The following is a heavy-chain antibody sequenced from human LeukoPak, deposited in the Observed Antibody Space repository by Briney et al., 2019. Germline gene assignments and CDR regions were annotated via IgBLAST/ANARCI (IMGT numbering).Heavy chain of an antibody. V-gene: IGHV7-4-1*02. Sequence: ASVKVSCKASGYTFSNYAMNWLRQAPGQGLEWMGWINTNAGIPTYAQGFTGRFVFSLDTSVSTAYLQISSLKTEDTAVYYCARVSSSGWYESVDYWGQGTLVTVSS. J-gene: IGHJ4*02. CDR1: GYTFSNYA. CDR2: INTNAGIP. D-gene: IGHD6-19*01. CDR3: ARVSSSGWYESVDY.